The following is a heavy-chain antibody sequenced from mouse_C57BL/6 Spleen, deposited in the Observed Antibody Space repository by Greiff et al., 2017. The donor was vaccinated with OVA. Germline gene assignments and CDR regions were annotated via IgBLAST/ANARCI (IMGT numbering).Heavy chain of an antibody. CDR2: IDPETGGT. J-gene: IGHJ1*03. D-gene: IGHD1-1*01. V-gene: IGHV1-15*01. CDR3: TRSTHYGSSYWYFDV. Sequence: VKLQESGAELVRPGASVTLSCKASGYTFTDYEMHWVKQTPVHGLEWIGAIDPETGGTAYNQKFKGKAILTADKSSSTAYMELRSLTSEDSAVYYCTRSTHYGSSYWYFDVWGTGTTVTVSS. CDR1: GYTFTDYE.